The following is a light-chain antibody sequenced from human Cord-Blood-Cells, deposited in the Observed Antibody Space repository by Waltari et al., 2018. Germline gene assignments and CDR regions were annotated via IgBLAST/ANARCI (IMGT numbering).Light chain of an antibody. CDR2: AAS. J-gene: IGKJ2*04. CDR3: QQSYSTPRS. CDR1: QSISSY. Sequence: DIQMTQSPSSLSASVAARVTITCRASQSISSYLNWYQQKPGKDPKLLIYAASSLQSGVPSRFSGSGSGTDFTLTISSLQPEDFATYYCQQSYSTPRSFGQGTKLEIK. V-gene: IGKV1-39*01.